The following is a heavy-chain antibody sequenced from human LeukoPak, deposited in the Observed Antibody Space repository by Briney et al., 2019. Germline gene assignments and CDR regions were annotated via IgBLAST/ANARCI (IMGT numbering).Heavy chain of an antibody. J-gene: IGHJ4*02. V-gene: IGHV3-21*01. CDR2: ISSSSSYI. CDR1: GFIFSSYS. CDR3: ARGGEPVGFDY. D-gene: IGHD1-26*01. Sequence: GGSLRLSCAASGFIFSSYSMNWVRQAPGKGLEWVSSISSSSSYIYYADSVKGRFTISRDNARNSLSLQMNSLRAEDTAVYYCARGGEPVGFDYWGQGTLVTVSS.